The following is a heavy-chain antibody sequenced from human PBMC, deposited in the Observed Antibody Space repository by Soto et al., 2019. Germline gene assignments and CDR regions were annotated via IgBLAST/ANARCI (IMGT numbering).Heavy chain of an antibody. V-gene: IGHV3-23*01. CDR3: GKRYCSSSSCYGGSLDY. Sequence: EVQLLESGGDLVQPGGSLRLSCAASGFTFSSYAMSWVRQAPGKGLEWVSTITSGGSTYSANSVKGRFTISRDNSKKKVYLEMNSRRAEDTAVYYCGKRYCSSSSCYGGSLDYWGQGTLVTVSS. CDR1: GFTFSSYA. CDR2: ITSGGST. D-gene: IGHD2-2*01. J-gene: IGHJ4*02.